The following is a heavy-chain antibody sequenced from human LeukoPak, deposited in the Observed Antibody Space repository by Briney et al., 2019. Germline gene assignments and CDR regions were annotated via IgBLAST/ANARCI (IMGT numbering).Heavy chain of an antibody. V-gene: IGHV3-23*01. J-gene: IGHJ4*02. CDR2: ISGSGGNT. CDR3: ARDYGGSSPFDY. CDR1: GFTFSRNG. D-gene: IGHD4-23*01. Sequence: PEGSLRLSCAASGFTFSRNGMTWVRQAPGKGLEWVSAISGSGGNTYYADSAKGRFTISRDNAKNSLYLQMNSLRAEDTAVYYCARDYGGSSPFDYWGQGTLVTVSS.